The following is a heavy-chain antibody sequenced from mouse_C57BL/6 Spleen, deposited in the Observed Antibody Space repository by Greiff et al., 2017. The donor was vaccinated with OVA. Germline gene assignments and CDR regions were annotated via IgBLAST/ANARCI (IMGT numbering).Heavy chain of an antibody. CDR3: TSYSWFAY. J-gene: IGHJ3*01. CDR2: IDPENGDT. D-gene: IGHD1-1*01. V-gene: IGHV14-4*01. Sequence: VQLQQSGAELVRPGASVKLSCTASGFNIKDDYMHWVKQRPEQGLEWIGWIDPENGDTEYASKFQGKATITAETSSNTAYLQLSSLTSEDTAVYCCTSYSWFAYWGQGTLVTVSA. CDR1: GFNIKDDY.